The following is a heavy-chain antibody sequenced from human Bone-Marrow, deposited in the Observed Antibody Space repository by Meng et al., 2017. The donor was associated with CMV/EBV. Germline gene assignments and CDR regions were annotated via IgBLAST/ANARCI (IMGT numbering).Heavy chain of an antibody. CDR3: VRAGEGVMDV. D-gene: IGHD3-16*01. CDR1: GFTFSGYW. CDR2: INSDGSST. Sequence: GESLKISCAASGFTFSGYWMHWVRQAPGKGLVWVSRINSDGSSTTYADFVNGRFTISRDNAKNTLSLQMNSLRAEDTAVYYCVRAGEGVMDVWGQWTTVTVYS. V-gene: IGHV3-74*03. J-gene: IGHJ6*02.